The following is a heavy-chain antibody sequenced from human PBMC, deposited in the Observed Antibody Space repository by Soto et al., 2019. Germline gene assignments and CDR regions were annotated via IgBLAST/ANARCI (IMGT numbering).Heavy chain of an antibody. CDR2: IYHTEST. J-gene: IGHJ4*02. CDR1: GYSISSGHY. V-gene: IGHV4-38-2*01. D-gene: IGHD4-4*01. Sequence: SETLSLTCAVSGYSISSGHYWGWIRQPPGKGLEWIGTIYHTESTYYNPSLKSRVTISLDTSKNQFSLKLNSVTAADTAVYYCAKGPYSNPFDYWGQGXLVTVYS. CDR3: AKGPYSNPFDY.